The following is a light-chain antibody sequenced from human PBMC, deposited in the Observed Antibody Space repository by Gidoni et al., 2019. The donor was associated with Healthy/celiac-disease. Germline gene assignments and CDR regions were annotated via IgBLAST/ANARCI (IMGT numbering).Light chain of an antibody. Sequence: DSQMTQSPSSLSASVGDRVTITCRASQSISSYLNWYQQKPGKAPKLLIYAASSVQSGVPSRFSGSGSGTDFTLTISSLQPEDFATYYCQQSYSTPCSFGQGTKLEIK. CDR3: QQSYSTPCS. CDR1: QSISSY. CDR2: AAS. V-gene: IGKV1-39*01. J-gene: IGKJ2*04.